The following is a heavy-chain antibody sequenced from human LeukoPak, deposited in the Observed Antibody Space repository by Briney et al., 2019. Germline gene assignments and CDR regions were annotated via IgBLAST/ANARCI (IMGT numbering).Heavy chain of an antibody. D-gene: IGHD3-22*01. Sequence: SETLSLTCTVSGGSISSSSYYWGWIRQPPGKGLEWIGSIYYSGSTYYNPSLKSRVTISVDTSKNQFSLKLSSVTAADTAVYYCARDWGGSYYDSSRYYYSGWFDPWGQGTLVPVSS. V-gene: IGHV4-39*07. J-gene: IGHJ5*02. CDR3: ARDWGGSYYDSSRYYYSGWFDP. CDR2: IYYSGST. CDR1: GGSISSSSYY.